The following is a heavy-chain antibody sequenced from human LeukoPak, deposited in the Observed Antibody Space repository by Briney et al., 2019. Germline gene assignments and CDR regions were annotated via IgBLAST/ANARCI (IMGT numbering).Heavy chain of an antibody. D-gene: IGHD6-19*01. V-gene: IGHV3-72*01. J-gene: IGHJ4*02. CDR2: TRNKANSCTT. CDR3: ARVVVAGTNYFDY. Sequence: PGGSLRLSCAASGFTFSDHYMDWVRQAPGKGLEWVGRTRNKANSCTTEYAASVKGRFTISRDDSKNSLYLQMNSLKTEDTAVYYCARVVVAGTNYFDYWGQGTLVTVSS. CDR1: GFTFSDHY.